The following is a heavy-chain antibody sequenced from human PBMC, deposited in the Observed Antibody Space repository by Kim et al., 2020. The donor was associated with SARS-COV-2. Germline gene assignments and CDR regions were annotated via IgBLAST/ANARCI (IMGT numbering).Heavy chain of an antibody. V-gene: IGHV4-4*09. D-gene: IGHD1-26*01. CDR2: RT. Sequence: RTNYNPSLRSRVTIAVDTSKNQFSLKLSSVTAADTAVYYCARRYYDAFDIWGQGTMVTVSS. CDR3: ARRYYDAFDI. J-gene: IGHJ3*02.